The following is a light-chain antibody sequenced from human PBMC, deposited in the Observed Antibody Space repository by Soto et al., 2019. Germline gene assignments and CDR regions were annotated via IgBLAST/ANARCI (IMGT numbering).Light chain of an antibody. J-gene: IGLJ1*01. V-gene: IGLV1-44*01. CDR2: GNH. Sequence: QSVLTQPPSASGTPGQKVTISCSGSISNIGSNTVNWFQHLPGTAPKLLIYGNHQRPSGVPDRFSGSKSGISASLAISGLQSEDEADYYCATWADSLNALYVFGTGTKVPVL. CDR3: ATWADSLNALYV. CDR1: ISNIGSNT.